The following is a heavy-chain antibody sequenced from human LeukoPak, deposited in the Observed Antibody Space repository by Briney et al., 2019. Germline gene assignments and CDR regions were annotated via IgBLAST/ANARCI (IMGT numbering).Heavy chain of an antibody. CDR2: IWYDGTSK. V-gene: IGHV3-33*01. D-gene: IGHD6-13*01. Sequence: GRSLRLSCAASGFSLSAYGVHWVRQAPGKGLEWVAVIWYDGTSKDYADSVKGRFTFSRDNSENTLYLQMNSLTVEDTAVYYCARSQSSSLIDYWGQGTLVTVSS. CDR3: ARSQSSSLIDY. CDR1: GFSLSAYG. J-gene: IGHJ4*02.